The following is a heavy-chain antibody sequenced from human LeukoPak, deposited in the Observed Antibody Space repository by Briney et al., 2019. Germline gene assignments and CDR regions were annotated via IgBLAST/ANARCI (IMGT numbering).Heavy chain of an antibody. CDR2: INHSGST. Sequence: PSETLSLTCAVYGGSFSGYYWSWIRQPPGKGLEWIGEINHSGSTNYNPSLKSRVTISVDTSKNQFSLKLSSVTAADTAVYYCARELEYYDILTGYYPYNWFDPWGQGTLVTVSS. D-gene: IGHD3-9*01. CDR3: ARELEYYDILTGYYPYNWFDP. J-gene: IGHJ5*02. V-gene: IGHV4-34*01. CDR1: GGSFSGYY.